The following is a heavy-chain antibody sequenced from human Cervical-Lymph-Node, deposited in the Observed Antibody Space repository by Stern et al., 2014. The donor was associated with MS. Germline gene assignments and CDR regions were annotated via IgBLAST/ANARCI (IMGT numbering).Heavy chain of an antibody. Sequence: EEQLVESGGGLIQPGRSQRLSCIASGFNFGDYAIHWVRQRPGQGLEWVSTISWDSRKRGYADSVKVRFSISRDNAENSLYLQMNSLRPEDTAFYYCVKDTGSSGWAIDSWVQGTLVTVSS. J-gene: IGHJ4*02. CDR2: ISWDSRKR. V-gene: IGHV3-9*01. CDR3: VKDTGSSGWAIDS. D-gene: IGHD6-19*01. CDR1: GFNFGDYA.